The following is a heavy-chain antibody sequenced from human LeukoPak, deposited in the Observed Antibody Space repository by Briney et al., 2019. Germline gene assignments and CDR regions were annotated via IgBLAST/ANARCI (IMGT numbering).Heavy chain of an antibody. D-gene: IGHD3-22*01. J-gene: IGHJ4*02. V-gene: IGHV1-2*04. CDR1: GYTFTGYY. CDR2: INPNSGGT. Sequence: ASVKVSCKASGYTFTGYYMHWVRQDPGQGLEWMGWINPNSGGTNYAQKFQGWVTMTRDTSISTAYMELSRLRSDDTAVYYCARRSGYYDSSGYLFDYWGQGTLVTVSS. CDR3: ARRSGYYDSSGYLFDY.